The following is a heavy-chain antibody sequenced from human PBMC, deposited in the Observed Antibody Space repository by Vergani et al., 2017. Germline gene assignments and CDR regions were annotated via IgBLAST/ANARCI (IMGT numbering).Heavy chain of an antibody. CDR2: IYNTGAA. J-gene: IGHJ4*02. CDR1: SGSISNGYYY. CDR3: ARGSPAALALDF. V-gene: IGHV4-30-4*08. Sequence: QVQLQESGPGLVKPSETLSLTCTVSSGSISNGYYYWTWIRQPPGKGPEGIGYIYNTGAAHYSPSLKSRLSLSVDTSKNQFSLKLSSVTAADTAVYFCARGSPAALALDFWGQGTQVTVSA. D-gene: IGHD6-19*01.